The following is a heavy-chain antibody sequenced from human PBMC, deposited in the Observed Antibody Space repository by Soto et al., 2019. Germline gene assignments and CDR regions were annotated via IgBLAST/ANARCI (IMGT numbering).Heavy chain of an antibody. V-gene: IGHV1-18*04. J-gene: IGHJ4*02. Sequence: QVQLVQSGPEVKKPGASVKVSCKDSGYTFTNHGISWVRQPPGQGLEWVGWISGYNANTKYAQKFQGRVTMSTDTSTNTAYMERRSLRSDDTAVYYCARDFYSLAYYFDYWGQVTLVTVSS. CDR3: ARDFYSLAYYFDY. D-gene: IGHD2-15*01. CDR1: GYTFTNHG. CDR2: ISGYNANT.